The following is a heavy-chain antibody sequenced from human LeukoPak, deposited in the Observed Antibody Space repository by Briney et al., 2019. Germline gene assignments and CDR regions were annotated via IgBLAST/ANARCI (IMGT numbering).Heavy chain of an antibody. J-gene: IGHJ3*02. CDR2: IIPIVDMA. D-gene: IGHD3-22*01. V-gene: IGHV1-69*04. CDR3: AKRLVVDYPHDAFDI. CDR1: GGTIGSYA. Sequence: ASVKVSCKASGGTIGSYAISWVRQAPGQGLEWMGRIIPIVDMANYAQKFQGRVTITADKSTSTAYMELSSLTSEDTAVYYCAKRLVVDYPHDAFDIWGQGTMVTVSS.